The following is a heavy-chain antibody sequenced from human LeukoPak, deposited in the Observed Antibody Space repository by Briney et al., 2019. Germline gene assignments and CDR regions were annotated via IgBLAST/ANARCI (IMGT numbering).Heavy chain of an antibody. CDR2: INAGNGNT. J-gene: IGHJ4*02. CDR3: ARVRYYDSSGWELFDY. CDR1: GGTFSSYA. Sequence: ASVKVSCKASGGTFSSYAMHWVRQAPGQRLEWMGWINAGNGNTKYSQKFQGRVTITRDTSASTAYMELSSLRSEDTAVYYCARVRYYDSSGWELFDYWGQGTLVTVSS. D-gene: IGHD3-22*01. V-gene: IGHV1-3*01.